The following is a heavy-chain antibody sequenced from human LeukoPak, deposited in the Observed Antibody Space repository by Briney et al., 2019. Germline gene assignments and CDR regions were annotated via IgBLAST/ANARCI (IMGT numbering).Heavy chain of an antibody. J-gene: IGHJ4*02. CDR1: GYTFTSYG. Sequence: SCKASGYTFTSYGISWVRQAPGKGLEWVGRIKSKTGGGTTDYPAPVKGRFTISRDDSKNTLYLQMNSLKTEDTAVYYCTTVTWTTVIEYWGQGTLVTVSS. CDR3: TTVTWTTVIEY. CDR2: IKSKTGGGTT. V-gene: IGHV3-15*01. D-gene: IGHD4-17*01.